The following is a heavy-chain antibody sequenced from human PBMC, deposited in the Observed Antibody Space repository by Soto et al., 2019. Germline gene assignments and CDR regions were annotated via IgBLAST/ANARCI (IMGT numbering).Heavy chain of an antibody. CDR1: GYTFTSYG. CDR3: ARRVVPAAPTRFYYYYGMDV. D-gene: IGHD2-2*01. CDR2: ISAYNGNT. V-gene: IGHV1-18*01. Sequence: XSVKVSCKASGYTFTSYGISWVRQAPGQGLEWMGWISAYNGNTNYAQKLQGRVTMTTDTSTSTAYMELRSLRSDDTAVYYCARRVVPAAPTRFYYYYGMDVWGQGTTVTVSS. J-gene: IGHJ6*02.